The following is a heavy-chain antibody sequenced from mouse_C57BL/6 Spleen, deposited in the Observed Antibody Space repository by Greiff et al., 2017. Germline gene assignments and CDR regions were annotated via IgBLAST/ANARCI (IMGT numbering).Heavy chain of an antibody. CDR2: ISSGGSYT. CDR3: ASLYDYDYYAMDY. J-gene: IGHJ4*01. Sequence: EVQLVESGGDLVKPGGSLKLSCAASGFTFSSYGMSWVRQTPDKRLEWVATISSGGSYTYYPDSVKGRFTISRDNAKNTLYLQMSSLKSEDTAMYYCASLYDYDYYAMDYWGQGTSVTVSS. V-gene: IGHV5-6*01. CDR1: GFTFSSYG. D-gene: IGHD2-4*01.